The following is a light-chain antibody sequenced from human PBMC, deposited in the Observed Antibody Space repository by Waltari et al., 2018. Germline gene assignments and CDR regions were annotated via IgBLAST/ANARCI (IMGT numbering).Light chain of an antibody. CDR3: AAWDDSLNGWV. J-gene: IGLJ3*02. CDR1: SPNIGSNT. CDR2: SNN. Sequence: QSVLTQPPSASGTPGQRVTISCSGSSPNIGSNTVNCYQQLPGTAPKLLIYSNNQRPSGVPDRFSGSKSGTSASLAISGLQSEDEADYYWAAWDDSLNGWVFGGGTKLTVL. V-gene: IGLV1-44*01.